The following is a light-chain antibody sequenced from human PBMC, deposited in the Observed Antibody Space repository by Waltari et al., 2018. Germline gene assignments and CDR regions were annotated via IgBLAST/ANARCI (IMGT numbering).Light chain of an antibody. CDR1: QSISSY. CDR3: QQSYSTPYT. CDR2: AAS. V-gene: IGKV1-39*01. J-gene: IGKJ2*01. Sequence: DVQMTQSPSSLSASVGDRFTITCRASQSISSYLNWYHQKPGKAPKLLIYAASSLQSGVPSRFSGSGSGTDFTLTISSLQPEDFATYYCQQSYSTPYTFGQGTKLEIK.